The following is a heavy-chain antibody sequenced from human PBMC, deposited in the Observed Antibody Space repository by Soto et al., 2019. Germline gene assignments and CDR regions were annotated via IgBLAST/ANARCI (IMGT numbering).Heavy chain of an antibody. V-gene: IGHV4-59*01. D-gene: IGHD4-17*01. CDR2: IYYSGST. CDR3: ARVRVTTLDY. J-gene: IGHJ4*02. Sequence: SETLSLTFTVSVCSISSYYWSWIRQPPGKGLEWIGYIYYSGSTNYNPSLKSRVTISVDTSKNQFSLKLSSVTAADTAVYYCARVRVTTLDYLGQGTLVTVSS. CDR1: VCSISSYY.